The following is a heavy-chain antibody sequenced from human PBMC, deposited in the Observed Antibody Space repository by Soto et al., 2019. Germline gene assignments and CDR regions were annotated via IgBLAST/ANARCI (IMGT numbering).Heavy chain of an antibody. CDR1: GDTFNFYS. CDR2: VNPIVGMS. V-gene: IGHV1-69*02. CDR3: ASSYGSGYRAFDY. Sequence: SVKVSCKASGDTFNFYSINWVRQAPGLGLEWMGRVNPIVGMSNYAQKFQGRVTMTADKSTSTAYMELSSLRSEDTAIYYCASSYGSGYRAFDYWGQGALVTVPS. J-gene: IGHJ4*02. D-gene: IGHD3-10*01.